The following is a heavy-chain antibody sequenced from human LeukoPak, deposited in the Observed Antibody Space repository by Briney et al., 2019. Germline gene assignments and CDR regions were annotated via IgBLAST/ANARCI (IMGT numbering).Heavy chain of an antibody. Sequence: GESLKSSCKGSGYSFTSYWIGWVRQVPGKGLEWMGIIYPGDSDTRYRPSFQGQVTISADKSISTAYLQWSSLKASDTAMYYCARHRGSKASLFDYWGQGTLVTVSP. D-gene: IGHD2/OR15-2a*01. V-gene: IGHV5-51*01. CDR1: GYSFTSYW. CDR3: ARHRGSKASLFDY. CDR2: IYPGDSDT. J-gene: IGHJ4*02.